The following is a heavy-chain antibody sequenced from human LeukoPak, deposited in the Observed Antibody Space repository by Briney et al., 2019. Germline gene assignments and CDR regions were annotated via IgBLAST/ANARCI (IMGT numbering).Heavy chain of an antibody. CDR1: GFTFSSYW. CDR3: ARYCGGDCFGMDV. D-gene: IGHD2-21*01. J-gene: IGHJ6*02. V-gene: IGHV3-7*01. Sequence: GGSLRLSCTASGFTFSSYWMSWVRQAPGKGLEWVANIKQYGSEKYSVDSVKGRFTISRDNAKNSLYLQMNSLRAEDTAVYYCARYCGGDCFGMDVWGQGTTVTVSS. CDR2: IKQYGSEK.